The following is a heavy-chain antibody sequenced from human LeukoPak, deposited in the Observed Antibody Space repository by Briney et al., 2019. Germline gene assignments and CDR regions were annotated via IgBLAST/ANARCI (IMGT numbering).Heavy chain of an antibody. CDR1: GFTFSSYG. J-gene: IGHJ4*02. CDR3: AKVMVRGVIIGPPDYFDY. V-gene: IGHV3-23*01. Sequence: GGSLRLSCAASGFTFSSYGMHWVRQAPGKGLEWVSAISGSGGSTYYADSVKGRFTISRDNSKNTLYLQMNSLRAEDTAVYYCAKVMVRGVIIGPPDYFDYWGQGTLVTVST. CDR2: ISGSGGST. D-gene: IGHD3-10*01.